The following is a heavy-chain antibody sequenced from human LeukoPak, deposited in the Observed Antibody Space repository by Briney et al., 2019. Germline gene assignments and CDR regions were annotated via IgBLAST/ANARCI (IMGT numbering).Heavy chain of an antibody. J-gene: IGHJ1*01. CDR1: GYTFTSYG. CDR2: ISAYNGNT. Sequence: GASVKVSCKASGYTFTSYGISWVRQAPGQGLEWMGWISAYNGNTNYAQKLQGRVTMTTDTSTSTAYMELRSLRSDDTAVYYCARDRGTRSEKYFQHWGQGTLVTVSS. D-gene: IGHD3-10*01. CDR3: ARDRGTRSEKYFQH. V-gene: IGHV1-18*01.